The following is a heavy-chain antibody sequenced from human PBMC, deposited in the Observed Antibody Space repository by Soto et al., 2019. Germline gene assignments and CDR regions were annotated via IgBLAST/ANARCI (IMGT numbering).Heavy chain of an antibody. Sequence: EVQLVESGGGLVQPGRSLRLSCAASGFTFDDYAMHWVRQAPGKGLEWVSGISWNSGSIGYADSVKGRFTISRDNAKNSLYLQMNRLRAEDTALYYCAKPSTQDYGDYGAFDYWGQGTLVTVSS. J-gene: IGHJ4*02. CDR3: AKPSTQDYGDYGAFDY. V-gene: IGHV3-9*01. D-gene: IGHD4-17*01. CDR1: GFTFDDYA. CDR2: ISWNSGSI.